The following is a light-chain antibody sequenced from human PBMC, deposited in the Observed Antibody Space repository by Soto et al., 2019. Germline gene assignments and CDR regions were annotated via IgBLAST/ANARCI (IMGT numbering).Light chain of an antibody. CDR1: QSVTSY. V-gene: IGKV3-11*01. J-gene: IGKJ4*01. Sequence: IVLTQSPATLSLSPGERATLSCRASQSVTSYLAWYQQKPGQAPRLLIYDASNRATGIPVRFSGSGSGTDFTLTISSLEPEDFAVYYCQQRSSWLTFGGGTKVDIK. CDR3: QQRSSWLT. CDR2: DAS.